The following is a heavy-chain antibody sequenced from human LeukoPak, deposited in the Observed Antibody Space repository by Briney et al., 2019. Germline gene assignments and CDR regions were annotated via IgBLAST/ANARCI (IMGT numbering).Heavy chain of an antibody. Sequence: SETLSLTCTVSGGSISSGDYYWSWIRQPPGKGLEWIGYIYHSGSTYYNPSLKSRVTISVGTSKNQFSLKLSSVTAADTAVYYCAREVSVRFLEWSSSVWGKGTTVTVSS. CDR3: AREVSVRFLEWSSSV. CDR1: GGSISSGDYY. J-gene: IGHJ6*04. V-gene: IGHV4-30-4*01. CDR2: IYHSGST. D-gene: IGHD3-3*01.